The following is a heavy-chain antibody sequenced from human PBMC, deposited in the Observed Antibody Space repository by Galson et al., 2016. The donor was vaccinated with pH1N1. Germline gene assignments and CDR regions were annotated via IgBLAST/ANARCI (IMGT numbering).Heavy chain of an antibody. V-gene: IGHV1-69*13. J-gene: IGHJ4*02. CDR2: IIPHFGII. CDR3: ATAGVGAHKFDS. Sequence: SVKVSCKASGGSFSRLAISWVRQAPGQGLEWMGGIIPHFGIINYAQRFQGRGTVTADESTSTAYMELNRLRFEDTAVYYCATAGVGAHKFDSWGQGSLVTVSS. D-gene: IGHD4-17*01. CDR1: GGSFSRLA.